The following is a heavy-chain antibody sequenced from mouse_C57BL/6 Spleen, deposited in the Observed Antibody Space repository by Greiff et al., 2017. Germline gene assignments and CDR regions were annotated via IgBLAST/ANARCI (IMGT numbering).Heavy chain of an antibody. D-gene: IGHD1-1*01. CDR2: IDPSDSYT. CDR3: ARSPAVVAPPYAMDY. J-gene: IGHJ4*01. Sequence: QVQLQQPGAELVMPGASVKLSCKASGYTFTSYWMHWVKQRPGQGLEWIGEIDPSDSYTNYNQKFKGKSTLTVDKSSSTAYMQLSSLTSEDSAVXYCARSPAVVAPPYAMDYWGQGTSVTVSS. CDR1: GYTFTSYW. V-gene: IGHV1-69*01.